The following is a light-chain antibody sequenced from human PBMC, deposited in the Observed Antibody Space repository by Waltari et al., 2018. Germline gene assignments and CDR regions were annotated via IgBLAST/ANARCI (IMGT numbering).Light chain of an antibody. V-gene: IGKV3-15*01. CDR3: QQYKSWPPLT. Sequence: DIVLTQSPVTLSVSPGERATLSCRASQSVNSDLAWYQQKPGQPPSLLMYDGSTRATDIPARFSGSGSGTEFTLTISSLQSDDFAVYYCQQYKSWPPLTFGGGTKVEIK. J-gene: IGKJ4*01. CDR1: QSVNSD. CDR2: DGS.